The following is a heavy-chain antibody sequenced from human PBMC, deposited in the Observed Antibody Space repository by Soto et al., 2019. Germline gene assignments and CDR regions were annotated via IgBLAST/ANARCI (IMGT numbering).Heavy chain of an antibody. CDR3: ARENYYGSGSYLYGMDV. J-gene: IGHJ6*02. CDR1: GFTFSSYW. CDR2: IKQDGSEK. D-gene: IGHD3-10*01. V-gene: IGHV3-7*01. Sequence: ESGGGLVQPGGSLRLSCAASGFTFSSYWMSWVRQAPGKGLEWVANIKQDGSEKYYVDSVKGRFTISRDNAKNSLYLQMNSLRAEDTAVYYCARENYYGSGSYLYGMDVWGQGTTVTVSS.